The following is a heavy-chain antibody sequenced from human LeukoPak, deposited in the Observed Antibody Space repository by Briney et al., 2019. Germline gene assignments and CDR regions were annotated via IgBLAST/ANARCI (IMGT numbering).Heavy chain of an antibody. V-gene: IGHV3-23*01. D-gene: IGHD2-15*01. J-gene: IGHJ4*02. CDR2: ISDSGINT. Sequence: PGGSLRLSCAASGFTFSSYAISWVRQAPGKGPEWVSGISDSGINTYYADSVKGRFTISRDNSKNTLYLQMNSLRAEDTAVYYCAWGYCGGGSCYSFDYWGQGNLVTVS. CDR3: AWGYCGGGSCYSFDY. CDR1: GFTFSSYA.